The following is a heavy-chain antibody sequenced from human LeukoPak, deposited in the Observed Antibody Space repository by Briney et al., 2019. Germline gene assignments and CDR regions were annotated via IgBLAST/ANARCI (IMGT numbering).Heavy chain of an antibody. V-gene: IGHV4-39*01. CDR2: IYYSDSGKM. CDR1: GGSISRSFYY. CDR3: ATASGGNRGLFDY. J-gene: IGHJ4*02. D-gene: IGHD3-10*01. Sequence: PSETLSLTCTVSGGSISRSFYYWGWIRQSPGKGLEWIGSIYYSDSGKMYYNPSPKSRVTMSADTSKNQFSLKLISVTAADTAVYYCATASGGNRGLFDYWGQGTLVTVSS.